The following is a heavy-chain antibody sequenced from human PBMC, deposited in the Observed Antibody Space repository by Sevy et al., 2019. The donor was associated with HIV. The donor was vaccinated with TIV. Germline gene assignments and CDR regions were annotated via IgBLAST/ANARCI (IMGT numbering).Heavy chain of an antibody. J-gene: IGHJ3*02. Sequence: GGSLRLSCAGSGFTFSTYWMSWVRQAPGKGLEWVANIKQDGSEKYYVDSVKGRFTISRDNAKNSLYLQMNSLRAEDTAVYYCTRRRGNGIFGVVDIWGQGTMVTVSS. V-gene: IGHV3-7*03. CDR2: IKQDGSEK. CDR1: GFTFSTYW. CDR3: TRRRGNGIFGVVDI. D-gene: IGHD3-3*01.